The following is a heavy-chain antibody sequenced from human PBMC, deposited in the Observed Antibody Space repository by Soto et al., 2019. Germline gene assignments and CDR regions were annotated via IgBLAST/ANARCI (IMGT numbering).Heavy chain of an antibody. CDR2: IWYDGSNK. J-gene: IGHJ6*02. V-gene: IGHV3-33*01. CDR1: GFTFSSYG. D-gene: IGHD6-19*01. Sequence: QVQLVESGGGVVQPGRSLRLSCAASGFTFSSYGMHWVRQAPGKGLEWVAVIWYDGSNKYYADSVKGRFTISRDNSKNTLYLQRNSLRAEDTAVYYCARDIAVAGEMTYYYYGMDVWGQGTTVTVSS. CDR3: ARDIAVAGEMTYYYYGMDV.